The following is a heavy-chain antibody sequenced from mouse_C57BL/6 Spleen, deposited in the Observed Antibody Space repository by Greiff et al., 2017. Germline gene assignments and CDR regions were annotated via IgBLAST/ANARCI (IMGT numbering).Heavy chain of an antibody. CDR2: IYPRSGNT. J-gene: IGHJ2*01. CDR1: GYTFTSYG. CDR3: ARGGATTARTFDY. Sequence: VQGVESGAELARPGASVKLSCKASGYTFTSYGISWVKQRTGQGLEWIGEIYPRSGNTYYNEKFKGKATLTADKSSSTAYMELRSLTSEDSAVYFCARGGATTARTFDYWGQGTTLTVSS. D-gene: IGHD1-2*01. V-gene: IGHV1-81*01.